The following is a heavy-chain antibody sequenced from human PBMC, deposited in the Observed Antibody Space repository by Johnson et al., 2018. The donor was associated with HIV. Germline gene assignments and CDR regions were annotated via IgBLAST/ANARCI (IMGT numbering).Heavy chain of an antibody. V-gene: IGHV3-7*01. CDR2: IKQDGSEK. D-gene: IGHD6-13*01. CDR1: GFSFSDYY. Sequence: VQLVESGGGLVQPGGSLRLSCAASGFSFSDYYMSWIRQAPGKGLEWVANIKQDGSEKFYVDSVKGRFTISRDNAKNSLYLQMNSLRVEDTAVYYCAKVAVATAAGGVALDIWGQGTMVTVS. J-gene: IGHJ3*02. CDR3: AKVAVATAAGGVALDI.